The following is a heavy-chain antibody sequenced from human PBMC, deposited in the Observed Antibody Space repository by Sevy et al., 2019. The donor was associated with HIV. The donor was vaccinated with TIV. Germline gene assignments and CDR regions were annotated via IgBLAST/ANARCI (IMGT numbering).Heavy chain of an antibody. CDR3: VKDLESGTKDYYYGLDV. V-gene: IGHV3-64D*06. CDR1: GFTFSNYA. J-gene: IGHJ6*02. D-gene: IGHD6-13*01. Sequence: GESLKISCSASGFTFSNYAMHWVRQAPGKGLEYDSVISGNGGSTYYADSVKGRFTISRDNSKNTQYLQMSSLRAEDTAVYYCVKDLESGTKDYYYGLDVWGQGTTVTVSS. CDR2: ISGNGGST.